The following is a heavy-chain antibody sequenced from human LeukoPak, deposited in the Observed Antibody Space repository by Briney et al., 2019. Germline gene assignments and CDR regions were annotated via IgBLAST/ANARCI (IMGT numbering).Heavy chain of an antibody. D-gene: IGHD1-26*01. CDR3: ARDLWYSGSRAPPRAFDI. CDR1: GFTFSSFE. J-gene: IGHJ3*02. Sequence: GRSLRLSCAASGFTFSSFEMNWVRQAPGKGLEWVSYISSFGSTIYYADSVKGRFTVSRDNAKNLLCLQMNSLRAEDTAVYYCARDLWYSGSRAPPRAFDIWGQGTMVTVSS. CDR2: ISSFGSTI. V-gene: IGHV3-48*03.